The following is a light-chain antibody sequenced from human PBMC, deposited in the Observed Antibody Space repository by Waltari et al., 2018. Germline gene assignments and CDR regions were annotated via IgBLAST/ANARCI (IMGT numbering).Light chain of an antibody. J-gene: IGLJ1*01. CDR2: DND. CDR1: TSNIGNNY. Sequence: HSVLTQPPSVSAAPGQKVTISCSGSTSNIGNNYVSWYQQVPGTAPKLLIYDNDKRPSVIPDRFSGSNSGTSATLGITVLQTGDEADHYCGTWDSSLNAYVFGSGTKVTVL. CDR3: GTWDSSLNAYV. V-gene: IGLV1-51*01.